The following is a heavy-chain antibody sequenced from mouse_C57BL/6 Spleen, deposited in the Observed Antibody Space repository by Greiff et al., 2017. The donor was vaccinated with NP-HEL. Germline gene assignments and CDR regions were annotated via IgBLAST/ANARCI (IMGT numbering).Heavy chain of an antibody. Sequence: EVKVVESEGGLVQPGSSMKLSCTASGFTFSDYYMAWVRQVPEKGLEWVANINYDGSSTYYLDSLKSRFIISRDNAKNILYLQMSSLKSEDTATYYCARGGDQGWYFDVWGTGTTVTVSS. CDR3: ARGGDQGWYFDV. J-gene: IGHJ1*03. D-gene: IGHD2-13*01. V-gene: IGHV5-16*01. CDR1: GFTFSDYY. CDR2: INYDGSST.